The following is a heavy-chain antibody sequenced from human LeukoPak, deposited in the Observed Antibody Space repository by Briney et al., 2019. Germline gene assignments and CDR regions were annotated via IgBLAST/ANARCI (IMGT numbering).Heavy chain of an antibody. Sequence: GGSLRLSCAASGFTFNNYALHWVRQAPGKGLEWVAVISYDGTNKYYADSVKGRFTISRDNSKNTLYLQMNSLRAEDTAVYYCANPRGRWLQFPKLYYFDYWGQGTLVTVSS. CDR1: GFTFNNYA. J-gene: IGHJ4*02. V-gene: IGHV3-30-3*01. CDR3: ANPRGRWLQFPKLYYFDY. CDR2: ISYDGTNK. D-gene: IGHD5-24*01.